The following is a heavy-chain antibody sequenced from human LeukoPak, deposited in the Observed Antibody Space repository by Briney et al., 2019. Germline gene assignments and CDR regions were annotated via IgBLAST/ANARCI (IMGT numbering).Heavy chain of an antibody. V-gene: IGHV1-69*04. CDR2: IIPILGIA. Sequence: SVKVSCKASGGTFSSYAISWVRQAPGQGLEWMGRIIPILGIANYAQKFQGRVTITADKSTSTAYMELRSLRSDDTAMYYCAREKRRDYYNSGSYTPAAYWGQGTLVTVSS. J-gene: IGHJ4*02. CDR3: AREKRRDYYNSGSYTPAAY. D-gene: IGHD3-10*01. CDR1: GGTFSSYA.